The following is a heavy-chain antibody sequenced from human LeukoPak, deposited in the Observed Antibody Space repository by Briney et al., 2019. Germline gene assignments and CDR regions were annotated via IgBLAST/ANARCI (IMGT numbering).Heavy chain of an antibody. D-gene: IGHD4-23*01. V-gene: IGHV3-21*01. Sequence: GGSLRLSCAASGFTFSTYTMNWVRQAPGKGLEWVSSISSSSSYIYYADSVKGRFTIPRDNAKNSLYLQMNSLRAEDTAVYYCARDGDTVLTRGYYYYMDVWGKGTTVTVSS. CDR1: GFTFSTYT. CDR2: ISSSSSYI. CDR3: ARDGDTVLTRGYYYYMDV. J-gene: IGHJ6*03.